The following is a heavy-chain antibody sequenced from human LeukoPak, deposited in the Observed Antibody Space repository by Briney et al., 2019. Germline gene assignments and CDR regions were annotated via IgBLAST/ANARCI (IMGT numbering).Heavy chain of an antibody. J-gene: IGHJ4*02. CDR3: ARRTYSNYFFDY. CDR2: ISGSGDSK. D-gene: IGHD4-11*01. V-gene: IGHV3-11*01. CDR1: GFTFSDSY. Sequence: PGGSLRPSCAASGFTFSDSYMTWISQAPGNGLEWLSYISGSGDSKFYADSVKGRFTISRDNAKNSLYLQMNSLRAEDTAVYYCARRTYSNYFFDYWGQGTLVTVSS.